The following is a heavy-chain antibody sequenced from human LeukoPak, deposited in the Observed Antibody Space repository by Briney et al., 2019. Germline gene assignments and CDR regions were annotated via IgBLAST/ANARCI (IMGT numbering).Heavy chain of an antibody. D-gene: IGHD4-23*01. V-gene: IGHV1-2*02. J-gene: IGHJ4*02. CDR3: ARDTYGGNWSLGY. Sequence: ASVKVSCKVSGYTFTGYYIHWVRQAPGQGLEWMGWINPNSGGTSYAQKFQGRVSMTSDTSISTAYMELSRLTSDDTAVYYCARDTYGGNWSLGYWGQGTLVTVSP. CDR2: INPNSGGT. CDR1: GYTFTGYY.